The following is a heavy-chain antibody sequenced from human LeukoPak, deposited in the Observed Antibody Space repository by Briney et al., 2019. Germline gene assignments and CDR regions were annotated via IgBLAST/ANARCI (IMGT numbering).Heavy chain of an antibody. CDR2: IYHSGST. CDR1: RGSISSGGSS. CDR3: ARDILKGHWYFDL. D-gene: IGHD2-15*01. V-gene: IGHV4-30-2*01. J-gene: IGHJ2*01. Sequence: PSETLSLTCAVSRGSISSGGSSWSWIRQPPGRGLEWIGYIYHSGSTYYNPSLKSRVTISVDRSKNQFSLKLSSVTAADTAVYYCARDILKGHWYFDLWGRGTLVTVSS.